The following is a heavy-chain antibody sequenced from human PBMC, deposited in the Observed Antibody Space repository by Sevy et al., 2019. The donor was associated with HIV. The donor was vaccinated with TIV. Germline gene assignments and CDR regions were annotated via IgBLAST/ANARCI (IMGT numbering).Heavy chain of an antibody. CDR3: VNQGGSGAFDY. V-gene: IGHV3-64D*06. D-gene: IGHD3-10*01. Sequence: GSLRLSCSASGFTFSSYAMHWVRQAPGKGLEYVSAISSNGGSTYYADSVKGRFTISRDNSKNTLYLQMSSLRAEDTAVYYCVNQGGSGAFDYWGQGTLVTVSS. CDR1: GFTFSSYA. CDR2: ISSNGGST. J-gene: IGHJ4*02.